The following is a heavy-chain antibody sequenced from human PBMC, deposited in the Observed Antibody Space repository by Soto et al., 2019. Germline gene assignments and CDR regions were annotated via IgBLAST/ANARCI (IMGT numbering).Heavy chain of an antibody. V-gene: IGHV4-61*01. Sequence: PSETLSLTGTVSGGAVISGSYYWIWIRQPPGKGLEWIGYIYYSGSTNYNPSLKSRVTISVDTSKNQFSLKLSSVTAADTAVYYCARDPTVVTYYYYGMDVWGQGTTVTVSS. CDR3: ARDPTVVTYYYYGMDV. CDR1: GGAVISGSYY. J-gene: IGHJ6*02. CDR2: IYYSGST. D-gene: IGHD4-17*01.